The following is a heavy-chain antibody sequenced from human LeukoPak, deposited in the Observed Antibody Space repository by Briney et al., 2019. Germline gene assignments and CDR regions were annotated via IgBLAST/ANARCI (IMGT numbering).Heavy chain of an antibody. V-gene: IGHV1-69*01. Sequence: GASVKGSCKAFGTTFSTYAISWVRQDPGQGLDWIGGIIPIFGTANYAQKFQGRVTITADESTSTAYMELSSLRSEDTAVYYCAREIVVVVAATPYYYYGMDVWGQGTTVTVSS. J-gene: IGHJ6*02. CDR1: GTTFSTYA. CDR2: IIPIFGTA. D-gene: IGHD2-15*01. CDR3: AREIVVVVAATPYYYYGMDV.